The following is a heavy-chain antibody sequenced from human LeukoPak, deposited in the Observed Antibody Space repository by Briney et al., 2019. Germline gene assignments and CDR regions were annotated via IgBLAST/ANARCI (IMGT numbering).Heavy chain of an antibody. J-gene: IGHJ4*02. CDR3: ASRSGGSCYSGMSCSPRAMTYYFDY. V-gene: IGHV3-30-3*01. D-gene: IGHD2-15*01. Sequence: GGSLRLSCAASGFTFSSYAMHWVRQAPGKGLEWVAVISYDGSNKYYADSVKGRFTISRDNSKNTLYLQMNSLRAEDTAVYYCASRSGGSCYSGMSCSPRAMTYYFDYWGQGTLVTVSS. CDR1: GFTFSSYA. CDR2: ISYDGSNK.